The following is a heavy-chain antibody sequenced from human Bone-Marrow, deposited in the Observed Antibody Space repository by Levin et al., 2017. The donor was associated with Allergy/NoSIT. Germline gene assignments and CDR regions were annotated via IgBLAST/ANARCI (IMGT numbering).Heavy chain of an antibody. Sequence: SQTLSLTCVISWDSVSRNSVTWNWIRQSPSRGLEWLGRTYYRSKWYNDYAVSVKSRMLINADTGKNHFTLHLSSATPEDTGVYFCASGPGRASWFDSWGQGILVTVSS. D-gene: IGHD1-26*01. CDR3: ASGPGRASWFDS. CDR2: TYYRSKWYN. CDR1: WDSVSRNSVT. J-gene: IGHJ5*01. V-gene: IGHV6-1*01.